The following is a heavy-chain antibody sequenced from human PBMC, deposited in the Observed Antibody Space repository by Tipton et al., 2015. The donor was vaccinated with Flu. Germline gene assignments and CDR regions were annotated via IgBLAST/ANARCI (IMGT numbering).Heavy chain of an antibody. J-gene: IGHJ4*02. Sequence: VQLVQSGGGLVQPGRSLRLSCAASGFIFSKYAMHWVRQVPGKGLEWVSGISWNSGDIDYAGSVKGRFTISRDNARNSLDLQMNSLRAEDTALYYCAKDLLVGATLEGGHFDSWGQGILVTVSS. CDR3: AKDLLVGATLEGGHFDS. CDR2: ISWNSGDI. D-gene: IGHD1-26*01. CDR1: GFIFSKYA. V-gene: IGHV3-9*01.